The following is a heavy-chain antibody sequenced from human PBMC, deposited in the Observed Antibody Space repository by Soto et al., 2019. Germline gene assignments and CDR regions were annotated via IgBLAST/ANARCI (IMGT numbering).Heavy chain of an antibody. D-gene: IGHD4-17*01. CDR3: ARLGPGATTVTTGAAFDV. V-gene: IGHV4-4*02. CDR2: SIHSGTA. Sequence: QVQLQESGPGLVKPSGTLSLTCAVSGGSIITSNWWSWVRQPPGKGLEWIGESIHSGTANYNPSLKSRVTISVDHSKNQFSLSLFSVTAADTAIYYCARLGPGATTVTTGAAFDVWGQGTMVTVSS. CDR1: GGSIITSNW. J-gene: IGHJ3*01.